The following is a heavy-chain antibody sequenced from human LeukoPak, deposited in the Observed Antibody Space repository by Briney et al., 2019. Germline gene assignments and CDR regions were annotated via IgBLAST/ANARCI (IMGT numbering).Heavy chain of an antibody. D-gene: IGHD4-17*01. Sequence: GGSLRLSCAASGCTLSSYSMNWVRQAPGKGLEWVSYISSSSSTIYYADSVKGRFTISRDNAKNSLYLQMNSLRDEDTAVYYCARVLDYGDLSSVWYFDLWGRGTLVTVSS. CDR2: ISSSSSTI. V-gene: IGHV3-48*02. CDR1: GCTLSSYS. CDR3: ARVLDYGDLSSVWYFDL. J-gene: IGHJ2*01.